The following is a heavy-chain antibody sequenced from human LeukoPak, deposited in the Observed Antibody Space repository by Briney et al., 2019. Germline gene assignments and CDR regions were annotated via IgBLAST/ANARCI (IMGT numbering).Heavy chain of an antibody. Sequence: ASVKVSCKASGYTFTSYDISWVRQAPGQGLEWMGWISAYNGNTSYAQKLQGRVTMTTDTSTSTAYMELRSLRSDDTAVYYCARVPLVVTAIHWCFDLWGRGTLVTVSS. D-gene: IGHD2-21*02. CDR1: GYTFTSYD. J-gene: IGHJ2*01. V-gene: IGHV1-18*01. CDR3: ARVPLVVTAIHWCFDL. CDR2: ISAYNGNT.